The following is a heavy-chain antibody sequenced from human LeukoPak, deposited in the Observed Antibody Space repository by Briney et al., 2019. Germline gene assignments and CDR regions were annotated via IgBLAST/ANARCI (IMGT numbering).Heavy chain of an antibody. J-gene: IGHJ2*01. CDR3: AKTTTVTTWYFDL. V-gene: IGHV4-39*01. CDR1: GGSLSSSSYY. CDR2: IYYSGST. D-gene: IGHD4-11*01. Sequence: SETLSLTSTVSGGSLSSSSYYCGWISQPPGKGLGWLGSIYYSGSTYYNPSLKSRVTISVDTSKNQFSLKLSSVTAADTAVYYCAKTTTVTTWYFDLWGRGTLVTVSS.